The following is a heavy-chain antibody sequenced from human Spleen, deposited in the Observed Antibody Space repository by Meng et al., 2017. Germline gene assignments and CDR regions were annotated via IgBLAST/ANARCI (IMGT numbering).Heavy chain of an antibody. CDR3: ARDADWVCVDH. D-gene: IGHD3-9*01. J-gene: IGHJ4*02. CDR2: INTDASIT. CDR1: GFTFSSYN. Sequence: GGSLRLSCAASGFTFSSYNMHWVRQTPGEGLVWVSRINTDASITTYADSVKGRFTISRDDAKNTIYLQMNSLRAEDTAVYYCARDADWVCVDHWGQGALVTVSS. V-gene: IGHV3-74*03.